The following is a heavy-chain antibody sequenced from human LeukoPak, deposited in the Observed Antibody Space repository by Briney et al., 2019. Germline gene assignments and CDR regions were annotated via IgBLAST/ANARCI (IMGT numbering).Heavy chain of an antibody. CDR3: ARHSYSSGWHAHFDY. J-gene: IGHJ4*02. Sequence: SETLSLTCTVSGGSISSTSYYWGWIRQPPGKGLEWIGNIYYSGSTYYSPSLNSRLTMSVDTSRNHFSLKLSSVTAADTAVYYCARHSYSSGWHAHFDYWGQGTVVAVPS. CDR1: GGSISSTSYY. D-gene: IGHD6-19*01. V-gene: IGHV4-39*01. CDR2: IYYSGST.